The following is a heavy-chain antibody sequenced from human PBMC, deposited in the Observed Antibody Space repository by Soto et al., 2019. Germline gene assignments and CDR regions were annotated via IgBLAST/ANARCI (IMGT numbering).Heavy chain of an antibody. Sequence: QLQLQESGPGLVKPSETLSLTCTVSGGSISSSNYYWGWIRQPPGKGLEWIGSIYYNGSTYYNPSPKSRGTISVDKSKNQFSLKLSSVTAADTSVDYCARHYGDYYYYYGMDVWGQGTTVTVSS. CDR3: ARHYGDYYYYYGMDV. D-gene: IGHD4-17*01. V-gene: IGHV4-39*01. CDR2: IYYNGST. CDR1: GGSISSSNYY. J-gene: IGHJ6*02.